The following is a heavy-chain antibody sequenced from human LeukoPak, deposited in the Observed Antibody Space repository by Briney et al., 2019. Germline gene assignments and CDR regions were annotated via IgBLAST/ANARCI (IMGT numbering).Heavy chain of an antibody. CDR3: ARIGPHVLRYFDC. D-gene: IGHD3-9*01. CDR1: GFTFSNYA. CDR2: VSGGGGST. Sequence: GGSLRLSCAASGFTFSNYAMSWVRQAPGKGLEWVSAVSGGGGSTFYADSVKGRFTVSRDNSNNTLYLQMNSLRAEDTAVYYCARIGPHVLRYFDCWGQGTLVTVSS. V-gene: IGHV3-23*01. J-gene: IGHJ4*02.